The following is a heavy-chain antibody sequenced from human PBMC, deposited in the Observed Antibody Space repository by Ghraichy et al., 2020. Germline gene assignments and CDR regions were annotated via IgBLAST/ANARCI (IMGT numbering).Heavy chain of an antibody. CDR2: ISSSSSTI. D-gene: IGHD1-26*01. J-gene: IGHJ3*02. Sequence: GGSLRLSCAASGFTFSSYSMNWVRQAPGKGLEWVSYISSSSSTIYYADSVKGRFTISRDNAKNSLYLQMNSLRDEDTAVYYCARDRRGSYTFSGVGAFDIWGQGTMVTVSS. CDR1: GFTFSSYS. V-gene: IGHV3-48*02. CDR3: ARDRRGSYTFSGVGAFDI.